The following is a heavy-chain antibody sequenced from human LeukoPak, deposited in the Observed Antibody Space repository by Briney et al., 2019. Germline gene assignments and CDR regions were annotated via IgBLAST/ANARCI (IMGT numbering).Heavy chain of an antibody. CDR1: GFTFSSYG. V-gene: IGHV3-30*18. Sequence: PGGSLRLSCAASGFTFSSYGMHWVRQAPGKGLEWVAVISYDGSNKYYADSVKGRFTISRDNSKNTLYLQVNSLRAEDTAVYYCANAHDYGDYAPPAPDYWGQGTLVTVSS. D-gene: IGHD4-17*01. J-gene: IGHJ4*02. CDR3: ANAHDYGDYAPPAPDY. CDR2: ISYDGSNK.